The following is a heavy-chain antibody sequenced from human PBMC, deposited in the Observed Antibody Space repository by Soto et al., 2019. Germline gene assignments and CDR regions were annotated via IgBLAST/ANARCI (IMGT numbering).Heavy chain of an antibody. V-gene: IGHV3-30*18. J-gene: IGHJ4*02. Sequence: RSLRLSCAASGFTFSSYGMHWVRQAPGKGLEWVAVISYDGSNKYYADSVKGRFTISRDNSKNTLYLQMNSLRAEDTAVYYCAKDEDGYPDYWGQGTLVTVSS. D-gene: IGHD5-12*01. CDR2: ISYDGSNK. CDR3: AKDEDGYPDY. CDR1: GFTFSSYG.